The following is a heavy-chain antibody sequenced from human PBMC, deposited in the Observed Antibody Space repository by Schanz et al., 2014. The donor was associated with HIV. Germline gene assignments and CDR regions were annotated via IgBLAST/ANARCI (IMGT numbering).Heavy chain of an antibody. D-gene: IGHD3-10*01. CDR3: ARENPLYYYLHGGPFDI. J-gene: IGHJ3*02. V-gene: IGHV3-23*01. CDR2: ISTSGGST. CDR1: GFDFKTYA. Sequence: EGQLLESGGGLVRPGGSLTLSCATSGFDFKTYAMNWVRQAPGKGLEWVSHISTSGGSTYYADSVKGRFTISRDNSQNTMYLQMNRLRAEDTAVYYCARENPLYYYLHGGPFDIWGQGTMVTVSS.